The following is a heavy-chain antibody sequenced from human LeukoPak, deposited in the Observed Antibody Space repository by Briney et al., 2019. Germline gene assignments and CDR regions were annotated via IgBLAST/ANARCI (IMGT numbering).Heavy chain of an antibody. Sequence: GGSLRLSCAASGFTFSGSAMHWVRQASGKGLEWVGRIRSKANSYATAYAASVKGRFTISRDDSKNTAYLQMNSLKTEDTAVHYCTTPLYYDFWSGLDSAGYWGQGTLVTVSS. CDR3: TTPLYYDFWSGLDSAGY. J-gene: IGHJ4*02. CDR1: GFTFSGSA. CDR2: IRSKANSYAT. V-gene: IGHV3-73*01. D-gene: IGHD3-3*01.